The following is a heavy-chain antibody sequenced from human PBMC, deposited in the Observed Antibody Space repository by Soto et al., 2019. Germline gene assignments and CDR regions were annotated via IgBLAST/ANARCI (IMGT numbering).Heavy chain of an antibody. CDR3: ARRGKYPNWLDP. Sequence: EPQKTSGKGFGYNFSGYWIAWVRQMPGKGLEWMGIIFPADSGTRYSPSFQGQVSISVDTAITTTFLHLSSLRPSDTGTYFCARRGKYPNWLDPWGQGTLVTVSS. CDR2: IFPADSGT. J-gene: IGHJ5*02. CDR1: GYNFSGYW. D-gene: IGHD2-2*01. V-gene: IGHV5-51*01.